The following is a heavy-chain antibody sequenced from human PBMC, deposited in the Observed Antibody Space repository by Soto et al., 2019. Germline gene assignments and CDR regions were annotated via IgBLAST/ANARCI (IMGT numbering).Heavy chain of an antibody. CDR2: ISAYNGNT. J-gene: IGHJ6*02. Sequence: VASVKVSCKGSGYTFTSYCISWVRQAPGQGLEWMGWISAYNGNTNYAQKLQGRVTMTTDTSTSTAYMELRSLRSDDTAVYYCARDPTYYDFWSGQPYYYGMDVWGQGTTVTVSS. CDR1: GYTFTSYC. D-gene: IGHD3-3*01. V-gene: IGHV1-18*04. CDR3: ARDPTYYDFWSGQPYYYGMDV.